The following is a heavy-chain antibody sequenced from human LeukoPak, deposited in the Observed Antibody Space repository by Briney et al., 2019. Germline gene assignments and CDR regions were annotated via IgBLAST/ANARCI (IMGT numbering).Heavy chain of an antibody. J-gene: IGHJ4*02. CDR3: ARHAYYYDSSGYYYCFDY. CDR1: GGSISSSSYY. Sequence: SQTLSLTCTVSGGSISSSSYYWGWIRQPPGKGLEWIGSFYYGGDIHYNPSLKSRVTISVDTSKNQFSLKLSSVTAADTAVYYCARHAYYYDSSGYYYCFDYWGQGALVTVSS. V-gene: IGHV4-39*01. CDR2: FYYGGDI. D-gene: IGHD3-22*01.